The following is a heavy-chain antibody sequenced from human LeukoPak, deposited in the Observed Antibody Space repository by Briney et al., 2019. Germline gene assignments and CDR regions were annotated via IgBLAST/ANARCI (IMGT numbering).Heavy chain of an antibody. CDR1: GYEFTDFY. Sequence: ASVKVSCKSSGYEFTDFYIHWVRQAPGQRPAWMGWIHPNSGAKNYARVFQGRVTMTRDTSISTAYMELSRLRSDDTAVYYCARSYPAMVTFTSPFDYWGQGTLVTVSS. CDR2: IHPNSGAK. V-gene: IGHV1-2*02. CDR3: ARSYPAMVTFTSPFDY. J-gene: IGHJ4*02. D-gene: IGHD5-18*01.